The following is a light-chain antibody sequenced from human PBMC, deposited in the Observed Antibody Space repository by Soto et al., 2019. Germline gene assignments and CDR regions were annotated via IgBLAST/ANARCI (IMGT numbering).Light chain of an antibody. J-gene: IGLJ2*01. Sequence: SYELTQPPSVSVSPGQTASITCSGDKLGDKYACWYQQKPGQSPVLVIYQDSKRPSGNPERFSGSNSGNTATLTISGTQAMDEADYYCQAWDSSTEVFGGGTKVTVL. CDR2: QDS. V-gene: IGLV3-1*01. CDR3: QAWDSSTEV. CDR1: KLGDKY.